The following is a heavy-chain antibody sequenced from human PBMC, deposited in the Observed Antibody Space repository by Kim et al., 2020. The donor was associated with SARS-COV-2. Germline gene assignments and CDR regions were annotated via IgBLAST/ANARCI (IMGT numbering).Heavy chain of an antibody. Sequence: ASVKVSCKASGYTFTDYSIHWVRQAPGQGLEWLGWINPESGGTKYAQKFQGRVIMTRDASTNTAYMDLSRLRSDDTALYFCARLGDDYYASRGYPLAFDYWGQGTLVTVSS. CDR2: INPESGGT. J-gene: IGHJ4*02. D-gene: IGHD3-22*01. CDR3: ARLGDDYYASRGYPLAFDY. CDR1: GYTFTDYS. V-gene: IGHV1-2*02.